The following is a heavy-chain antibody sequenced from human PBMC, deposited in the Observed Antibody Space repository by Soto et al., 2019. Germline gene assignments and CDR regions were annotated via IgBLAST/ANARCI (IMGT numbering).Heavy chain of an antibody. D-gene: IGHD3-16*02. CDR2: IYHSGST. CDR3: ARRGYDYIWGSYRPHHDAFDI. CDR1: SGSISSSNW. V-gene: IGHV4-4*02. Sequence: PSETLSLTCAVSSGSISSSNWWSWVRQPPGKGLEWIGEIYHSGSTNYNPSLKSRVTISVDKSKNQFSLKLSSVTAADTAVYYCARRGYDYIWGSYRPHHDAFDIWGQGTMVTVS. J-gene: IGHJ3*02.